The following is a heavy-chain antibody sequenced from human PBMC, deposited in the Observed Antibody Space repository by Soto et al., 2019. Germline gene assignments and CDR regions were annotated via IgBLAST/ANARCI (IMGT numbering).Heavy chain of an antibody. D-gene: IGHD7-27*01. CDR1: GDSISTDY. CDR3: AKNWNWGSLVH. V-gene: IGHV4-59*08. Sequence: QVHLQESGPGLVKPSETLSLTCTVSGDSISTDYWSWIRQSPGKGLESIGFIYYGGSTNYNPSLKCRVTISVDTPKNQFSLKLSSVTAADTAVYYCAKNWNWGSLVHWGQGTLVTVSS. CDR2: IYYGGST. J-gene: IGHJ4*02.